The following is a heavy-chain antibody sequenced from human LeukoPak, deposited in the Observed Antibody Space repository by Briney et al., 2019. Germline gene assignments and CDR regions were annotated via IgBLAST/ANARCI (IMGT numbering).Heavy chain of an antibody. CDR2: IIPIFGTA. CDR1: GGTFSSYA. Sequence: SVKVSCKASGGTFSSYAISWVRQAPGQGLEWMGGIIPIFGTANYAQKFQGRVTITAGESTSTAYMELSSPRSEDTAVYYCARDGQWLVNSGAFDIWGQGTMVTVSS. V-gene: IGHV1-69*13. J-gene: IGHJ3*02. CDR3: ARDGQWLVNSGAFDI. D-gene: IGHD6-19*01.